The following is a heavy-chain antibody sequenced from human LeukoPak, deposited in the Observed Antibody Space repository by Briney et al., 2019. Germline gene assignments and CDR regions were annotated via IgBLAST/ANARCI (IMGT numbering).Heavy chain of an antibody. J-gene: IGHJ3*02. Sequence: ASVKVSCKASGYTFTSYAMGWVRQAPGQGLEWMGWINTNTGNPTYAQGFTGRFVFSLDTSVSTAYLQISSLKAEDTAVYYCARDIWAVGYYDTRTEAFDIWGQGTMVTVSS. CDR2: INTNTGNP. V-gene: IGHV7-4-1*02. CDR3: ARDIWAVGYYDTRTEAFDI. CDR1: GYTFTSYA. D-gene: IGHD3-22*01.